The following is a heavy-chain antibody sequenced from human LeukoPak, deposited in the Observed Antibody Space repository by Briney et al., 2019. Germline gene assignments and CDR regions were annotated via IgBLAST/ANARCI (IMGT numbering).Heavy chain of an antibody. CDR3: ARGRDYDFWSGSHYYFDY. D-gene: IGHD3-3*01. J-gene: IGHJ4*02. Sequence: ASVKVSCKASGYTFTSYGISWVRQAPGQGLEWMGWISAYNGNTYYAQKLQGRVTMTTDTSTSTAYMELRSLRSDDTAVYYCARGRDYDFWSGSHYYFDYWGQGTLVTVSS. CDR2: ISAYNGNT. V-gene: IGHV1-18*01. CDR1: GYTFTSYG.